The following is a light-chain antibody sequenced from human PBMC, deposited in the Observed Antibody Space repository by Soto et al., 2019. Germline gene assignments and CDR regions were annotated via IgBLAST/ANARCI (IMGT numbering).Light chain of an antibody. Sequence: QSALTQPPAVSAAPGQKVTISCAGRRSKIGNNYVSWYQQRAGKAATLVISDNNTRPSGIPDRFSGSKSGTSATLGITALQTGAEAAYYCGTSDSSMSVYVFGTGTKVTVL. CDR2: DNN. CDR1: RSKIGNNY. J-gene: IGLJ1*01. CDR3: GTSDSSMSVYV. V-gene: IGLV1-51*01.